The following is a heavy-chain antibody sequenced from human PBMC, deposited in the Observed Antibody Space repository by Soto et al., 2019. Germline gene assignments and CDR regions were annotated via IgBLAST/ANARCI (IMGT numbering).Heavy chain of an antibody. V-gene: IGHV3-30-3*01. CDR2: ISYDGSNK. D-gene: IGHD3-10*01. Sequence: GGSLRLSCAASGFTFSSYAMHWVRQAPGKGLEWVAVISYDGSNKYYADSVKGRFTISRDNSKNTLYLQMNSLRAEDTAVYYCARNNLVRNYFDYWGQGTLVTVSS. CDR3: ARNNLVRNYFDY. J-gene: IGHJ4*02. CDR1: GFTFSSYA.